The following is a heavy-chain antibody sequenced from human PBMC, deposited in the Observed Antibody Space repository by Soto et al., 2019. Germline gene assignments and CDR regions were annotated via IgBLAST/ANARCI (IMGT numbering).Heavy chain of an antibody. J-gene: IGHJ6*03. V-gene: IGHV3-23*01. CDR2: ISGSGGST. CDR3: AKGLSIAARLSYYYYYMDV. D-gene: IGHD6-6*01. Sequence: EVQLLESGGGLVQPGGSLRLSCAASGFTFSSYAMSWVRQAPGKGLEWVSAISGSGGSTYYADSVKGRFTISRDNSKNTLYLQMNSLRAEDTAVYYCAKGLSIAARLSYYYYYMDVWGKGTTVTVSS. CDR1: GFTFSSYA.